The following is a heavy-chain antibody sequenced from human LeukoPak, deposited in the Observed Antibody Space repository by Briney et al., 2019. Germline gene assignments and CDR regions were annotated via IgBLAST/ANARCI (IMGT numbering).Heavy chain of an antibody. CDR3: AASVGMNWFDP. V-gene: IGHV1-69*06. Sequence: HWASVKVSCKASGGTFSSYAISWVRQAPGQGLEWMGGIIPIFGTANYAQKFQGRVTMTEDTSTDTAYMELSSLRSEDTAVYYCAASVGMNWFDPWGQGTLVTVSS. CDR2: IIPIFGTA. J-gene: IGHJ5*02. CDR1: GGTFSSYA. D-gene: IGHD7-27*01.